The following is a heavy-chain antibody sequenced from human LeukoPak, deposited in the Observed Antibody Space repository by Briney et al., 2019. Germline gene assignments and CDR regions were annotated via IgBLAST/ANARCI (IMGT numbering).Heavy chain of an antibody. CDR2: ISYDCSNK. CDR1: GFTISSYA. J-gene: IGHJ3*02. Sequence: GTSLILCCAASGFTISSYAMHWLRKAPDKGQGWVAIISYDCSNKYYADSVKGRFTIFRDNSNNTLYQQISRMGAEATVVYYFARAINMIVGDAFDIWGQGTMVTVSS. V-gene: IGHV3-30*15. CDR3: ARAINMIVGDAFDI. D-gene: IGHD3-22*01.